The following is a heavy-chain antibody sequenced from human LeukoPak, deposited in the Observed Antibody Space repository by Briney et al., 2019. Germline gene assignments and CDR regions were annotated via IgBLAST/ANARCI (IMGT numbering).Heavy chain of an antibody. CDR2: ISSNGSTI. CDR3: AKERWYYYGMDV. CDR1: GFTFSDYY. D-gene: IGHD2-15*01. J-gene: IGHJ6*02. V-gene: IGHV3-11*01. Sequence: PGGSLRLSCAASGFTFSDYYMSWIRQAPGKGLEWVSYISSNGSTIYYADSVKGRFTISRDNAKNSLYLQMNSLRAEDTAVYYCAKERWYYYGMDVWGQGTTVTVSS.